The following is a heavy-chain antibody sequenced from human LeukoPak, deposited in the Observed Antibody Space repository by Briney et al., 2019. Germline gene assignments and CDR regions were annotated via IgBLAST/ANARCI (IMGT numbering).Heavy chain of an antibody. CDR3: ARHYYYDSSGYYYDYFDY. CDR1: GGSISSSSYY. Sequence: SETLSLTCTVSGGSISSSSYYWGWIRQPPGKGLEWIRSIYYSGSTYYNPSLKSRVTISVDTSKNQFSLKLSSVTAADTAVYYCARHYYYDSSGYYYDYFDYWGQGTLVTVSS. D-gene: IGHD3-22*01. J-gene: IGHJ4*02. CDR2: IYYSGST. V-gene: IGHV4-39*01.